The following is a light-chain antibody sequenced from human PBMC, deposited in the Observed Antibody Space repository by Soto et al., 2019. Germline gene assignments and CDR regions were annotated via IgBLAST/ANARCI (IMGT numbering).Light chain of an antibody. Sequence: EIVLTQSPGTLSLSPGERATLSCRASQSVTSNYLAWYQQKPGQAPRLLIYGASRKATGIPDRFSGSGSETDFIRTISRLEPEDFAVYYCQQYGSSPRTFGQGTKVEIK. CDR1: QSVTSNY. J-gene: IGKJ1*01. CDR3: QQYGSSPRT. V-gene: IGKV3-20*01. CDR2: GAS.